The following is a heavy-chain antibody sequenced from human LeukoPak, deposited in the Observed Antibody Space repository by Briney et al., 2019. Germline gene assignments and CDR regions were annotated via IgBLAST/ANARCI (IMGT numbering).Heavy chain of an antibody. CDR1: GFTFSDFS. J-gene: IGHJ4*02. CDR2: IRHDGNDK. V-gene: IGHV3-30*02. D-gene: IGHD5-24*01. CDR3: VKDYGKYQILERATFDF. Sequence: PGGSLRLSCTTSGFTFSDFSFNWVRQAPGKGLEWVALIRHDGNDKYYAETVKGRFTISRDNSNNTLYLQMNTLRAEDTAMYYCVKDYGKYQILERATFDFWGQGTL.